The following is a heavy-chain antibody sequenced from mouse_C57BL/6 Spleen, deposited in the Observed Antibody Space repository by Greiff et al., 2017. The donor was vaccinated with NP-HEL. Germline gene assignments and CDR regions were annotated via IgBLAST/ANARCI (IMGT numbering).Heavy chain of an antibody. Sequence: VQLKQSGAELVRPGASVKLSCTASGFNIKDDYMHWVKQRPEQGLEWIGWIDPENGDTEYASKFQGKATITADTSSNTAYLQLSSLTSDDTAVYYCTGEGSYYSNYGFAYWGQGTLVTVSA. CDR2: IDPENGDT. CDR3: TGEGSYYSNYGFAY. CDR1: GFNIKDDY. J-gene: IGHJ3*01. D-gene: IGHD2-5*01. V-gene: IGHV14-4*01.